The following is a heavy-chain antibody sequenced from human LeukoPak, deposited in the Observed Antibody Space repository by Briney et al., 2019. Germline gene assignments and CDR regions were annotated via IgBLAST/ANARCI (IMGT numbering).Heavy chain of an antibody. J-gene: IGHJ4*02. Sequence: PGRSLRLSCAASGFTFSSCAMSWVRQAPGKGLEWVSAISGSGGSTYYAGSVKGRFTISRDNSKNTLFLQMNSLRAEDTAVYYCAKGTYSSSPRDYWGQGTLVTVSS. CDR2: ISGSGGST. V-gene: IGHV3-23*01. D-gene: IGHD6-6*01. CDR1: GFTFSSCA. CDR3: AKGTYSSSPRDY.